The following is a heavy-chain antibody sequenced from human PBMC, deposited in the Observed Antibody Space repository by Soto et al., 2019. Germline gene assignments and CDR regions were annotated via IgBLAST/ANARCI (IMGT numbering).Heavy chain of an antibody. V-gene: IGHV4-31*02. J-gene: IGHJ6*02. CDR2: IYYSGST. D-gene: IGHD1-26*01. Sequence: SQTQSLTCTVSGGYISSGGYCWSWIRQHPGKGLEWIGYIYYSGSTYYNPSLKSRVTISVDTSKNQFSLKLSSVTAADTAVYYCARGPVSAADYYYGMDVWGQGTTVTVSS. CDR3: ARGPVSAADYYYGMDV. CDR1: GGYISSGGYC.